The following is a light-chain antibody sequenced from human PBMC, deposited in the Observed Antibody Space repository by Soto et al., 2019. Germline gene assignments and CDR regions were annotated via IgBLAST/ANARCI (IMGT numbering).Light chain of an antibody. CDR1: STDVGRYNY. Sequence: SVLPQPASLSGSPGQSITISCTGTSTDVGRYNYVSWYQQHPGKAPKLMVYDVSNRPSWVSNRFSGSKSGITASLTISGLQAEDEADYYCTSYTSDSTYVFGTGTKVTVL. V-gene: IGLV2-14*01. CDR3: TSYTSDSTYV. CDR2: DVS. J-gene: IGLJ1*01.